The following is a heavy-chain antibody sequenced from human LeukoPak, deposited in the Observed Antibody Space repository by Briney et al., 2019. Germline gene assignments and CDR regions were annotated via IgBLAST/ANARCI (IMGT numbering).Heavy chain of an antibody. V-gene: IGHV1-24*01. CDR1: GYTLTELS. Sequence: ASVKVSCKVSGYTLTELSMHWVRQAPGKGLEWMGGFDPEDGETIYAQKFQGRVTITADKSTSTAYMELSSLRSEDTAVYYCASAYYYGSGSWGPAFDIWGQGTMVTVSS. D-gene: IGHD3-10*01. CDR2: FDPEDGET. CDR3: ASAYYYGSGSWGPAFDI. J-gene: IGHJ3*02.